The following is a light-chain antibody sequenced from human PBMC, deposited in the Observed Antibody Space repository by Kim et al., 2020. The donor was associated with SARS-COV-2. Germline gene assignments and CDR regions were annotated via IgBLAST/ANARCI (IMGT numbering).Light chain of an antibody. Sequence: DIQMTQSPSSVSASVGDRVTITCRASHSISNSLGWYQQKPGKAPELLIYAASTLQSGVSAKFSGSGSGTDFTLTISSLQPEDSAVYYCQQVNSFPRTFGPGTKVDIK. CDR3: QQVNSFPRT. J-gene: IGKJ3*01. CDR1: HSISNS. CDR2: AAS. V-gene: IGKV1-12*01.